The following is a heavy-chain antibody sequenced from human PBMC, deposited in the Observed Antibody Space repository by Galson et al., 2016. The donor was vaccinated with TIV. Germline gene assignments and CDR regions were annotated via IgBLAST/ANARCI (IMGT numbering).Heavy chain of an antibody. V-gene: IGHV4-31*03. D-gene: IGHD3-10*01. CDR1: GDSISSGYYY. CDR2: IFHSGNT. CDR3: AAGGFCSNSDCYYGGFDY. Sequence: TLSLTCTVSGDSISSGYYYWSWIRQHPGKGLEWIGYIFHSGNTYYNPSLKSRVTISVDTSANHFSLKMSSVTAADKAVYYCAAGGFCSNSDCYYGGFDYWGQGTLVAVSS. J-gene: IGHJ4*02.